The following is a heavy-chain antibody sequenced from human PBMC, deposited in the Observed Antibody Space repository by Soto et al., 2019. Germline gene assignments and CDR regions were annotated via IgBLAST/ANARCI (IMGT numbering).Heavy chain of an antibody. J-gene: IGHJ4*02. D-gene: IGHD6-19*01. CDR3: ARASSGWSEGSY. CDR1: GFTFSSYW. Sequence: GGSLRLSCAASGFTFSSYWMSWVRQAPGKGLEWVANINQDGSERFYVDSVKGRFTISRDNTKNSLYLQMNSLRAEDTAVYYCARASSGWSEGSYWGQGNLVTVSS. V-gene: IGHV3-7*01. CDR2: INQDGSER.